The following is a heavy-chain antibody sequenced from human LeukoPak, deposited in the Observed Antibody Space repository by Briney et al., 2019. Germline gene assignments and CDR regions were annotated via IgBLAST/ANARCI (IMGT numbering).Heavy chain of an antibody. D-gene: IGHD3-9*01. CDR1: GYTFTSYY. CDR3: AREGSQGGLVLRYFYY. Sequence: ASVKVSCKASGYTFTSYYMHWVRQAPGQGLEWMGIINPSGGSTSYAQKFQGRVTMTRDTSTSTVYMELSSLRSEDTAVYYCAREGSQGGLVLRYFYYWGQRTLVTVSS. V-gene: IGHV1-46*01. J-gene: IGHJ4*02. CDR2: INPSGGST.